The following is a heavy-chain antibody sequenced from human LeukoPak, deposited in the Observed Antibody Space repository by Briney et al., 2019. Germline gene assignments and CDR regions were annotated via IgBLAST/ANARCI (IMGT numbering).Heavy chain of an antibody. Sequence: GASVKVSCKASGGNFNNNVFTWVRQAPGQGLEWMGETNPITGAPNFAQTFQGRLTITTDQSTSTLYMELSSLRSEDTAVYFCASDSRDLPDNYYYMAVWGTGTTVTVSS. V-gene: IGHV1-69*05. CDR3: ASDSRDLPDNYYYMAV. CDR1: GGNFNNNV. D-gene: IGHD2-21*01. CDR2: TNPITGAP. J-gene: IGHJ6*03.